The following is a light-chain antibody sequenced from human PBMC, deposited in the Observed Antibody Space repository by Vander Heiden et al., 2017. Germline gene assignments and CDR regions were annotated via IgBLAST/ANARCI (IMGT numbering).Light chain of an antibody. CDR3: QQLNSYPL. J-gene: IGKJ4*01. CDR2: AAS. CDR1: QAISSY. V-gene: IGKV1-9*01. Sequence: DLQVTQSPSFLSASVGDRVTITCRASQAISSYLAWYQQKPGKAPKLLIYAASTLQSGVPSRFSGSGSGTEFTLTISSLQPEDFATYYCQQLNSYPLFGGGTKVEIK.